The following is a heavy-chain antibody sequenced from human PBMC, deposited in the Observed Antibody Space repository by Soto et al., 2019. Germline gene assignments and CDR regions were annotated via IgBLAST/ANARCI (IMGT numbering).Heavy chain of an antibody. V-gene: IGHV4-39*01. CDR2: IFYDGYT. CDR3: ARLQAAVPHY. CDR1: GDSISGSPYF. Sequence: QVQLQESGPGLVMPSETLSLTCTVSGDSISGSPYFWGWIRQPPGKRLEWIGSIFYDGYTLYTQSLKSRVTLSVDTSKNQFSLKLTSVAAAETDIYFCARLQAAVPHYWGQGILVTVSS. D-gene: IGHD6-13*01. J-gene: IGHJ4*02.